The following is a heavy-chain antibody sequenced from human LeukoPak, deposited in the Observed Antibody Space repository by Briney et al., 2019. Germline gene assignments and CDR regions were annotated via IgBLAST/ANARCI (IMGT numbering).Heavy chain of an antibody. V-gene: IGHV3-21*01. D-gene: IGHD3-22*01. CDR1: GFTFSSYS. Sequence: GGSLRLSCAASGFTFSSYSMYWVRQAPGKGLEWVSSISSSSSYIYYADSVKGRFTISRDNAKNSLYLQMNSLRAEDTAVYYCARDWSTITMIVDHFDYWGQGTLVTVSS. J-gene: IGHJ4*02. CDR3: ARDWSTITMIVDHFDY. CDR2: ISSSSSYI.